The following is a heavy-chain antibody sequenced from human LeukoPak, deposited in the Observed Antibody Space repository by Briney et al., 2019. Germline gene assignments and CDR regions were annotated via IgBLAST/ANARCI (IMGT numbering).Heavy chain of an antibody. J-gene: IGHJ6*03. Sequence: PSETLSLTCNVSGESISSHYWSWTRQSPGKGLEWIGYITNSGTTKFNPSLKSRVTTSRDTSKNQISLRLSSVTAADTAVFFCARFVVARGPMEYYYYYMDVWGRGTTVIVSS. CDR1: GESISSHY. D-gene: IGHD2/OR15-2a*01. CDR3: ARFVVARGPMEYYYYYMDV. CDR2: ITNSGTT. V-gene: IGHV4-59*11.